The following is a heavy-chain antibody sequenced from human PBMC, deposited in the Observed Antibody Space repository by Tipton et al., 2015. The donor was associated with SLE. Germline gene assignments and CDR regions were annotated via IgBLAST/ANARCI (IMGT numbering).Heavy chain of an antibody. V-gene: IGHV3-30*04. Sequence: SLRLSCAASGFTFSSYAIHWVRQAPGKGLEWVAVISYDRGNKYYADSVKGRFTISRDNSKNTVYLQMNSLRADDTAVYYCARDYDDGSPYPLPFEYWGQGSPVTVSS. D-gene: IGHD1-26*01. CDR3: ARDYDDGSPYPLPFEY. J-gene: IGHJ4*02. CDR1: GFTFSSYA. CDR2: ISYDRGNK.